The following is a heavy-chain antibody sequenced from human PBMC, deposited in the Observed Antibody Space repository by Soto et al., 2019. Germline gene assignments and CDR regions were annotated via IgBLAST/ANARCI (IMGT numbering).Heavy chain of an antibody. Sequence: GGSLRLSCAASGFTFSSYGMHWVRQAPGKGLEWVAVISYDGSNKYYADSVKGRFTISRDNSKNTLYLQMNSLRAEDTAVYYCAKDGQLLYYYYYYMDVWGKGTTVTVSS. CDR3: AKDGQLLYYYYYYMDV. CDR2: ISYDGSNK. J-gene: IGHJ6*03. D-gene: IGHD2-2*01. V-gene: IGHV3-30*18. CDR1: GFTFSSYG.